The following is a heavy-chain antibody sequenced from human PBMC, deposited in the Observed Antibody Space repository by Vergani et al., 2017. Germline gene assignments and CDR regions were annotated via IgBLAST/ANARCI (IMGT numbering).Heavy chain of an antibody. CDR3: AAAAGPRDGGSGLEGTVDV. Sequence: QVQLQESGPGLVKPSQTLSLTCTVSGGPISSDTFYWSWIRPHPGKGLEWIGKIYNSGSTYYNPSPKSGVSISVDTSKNQFSRKLTSVTAADPAVYYGAAAAGPRDGGSGLEGTVDVWGKGTTVTVSS. V-gene: IGHV4-31*06. CDR1: GGPISSDTFY. CDR2: IYNSGST. D-gene: IGHD3-10*01. J-gene: IGHJ6*04.